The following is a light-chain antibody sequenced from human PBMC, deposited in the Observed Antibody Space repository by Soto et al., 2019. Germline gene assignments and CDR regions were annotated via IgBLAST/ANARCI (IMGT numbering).Light chain of an antibody. V-gene: IGKV3-11*01. CDR2: GAS. Sequence: ETVLTHSPATLSLSPGERVTLSCRARQSVGSYVVWYQQKPGQAPRLLIYGASNRATGIPARFSGSGSGTDFTLTISSLEPEDFAVYYCQHRSNGFGQGTKLEIK. CDR1: QSVGSY. CDR3: QHRSNG. J-gene: IGKJ2*01.